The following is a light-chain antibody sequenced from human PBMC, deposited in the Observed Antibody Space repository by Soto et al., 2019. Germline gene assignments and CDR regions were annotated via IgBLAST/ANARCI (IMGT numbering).Light chain of an antibody. V-gene: IGLV2-23*02. J-gene: IGLJ3*02. CDR1: NSDVGGYDL. Sequence: QSVLTQPASVSGSPGQSVTISCTGTNSDVGGYDLVSWYQQHPGKAPKLMISDVTKRPSGVSIRFSGSKSGNTASLTISGLQAEDEADYYCCSYAGSSTWMFGGGTKVTVL. CDR2: DVT. CDR3: CSYAGSSTWM.